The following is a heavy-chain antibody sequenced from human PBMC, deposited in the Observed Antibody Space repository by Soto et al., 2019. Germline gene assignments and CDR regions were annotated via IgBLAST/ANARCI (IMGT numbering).Heavy chain of an antibody. CDR3: ARHGYSSSWYMYYYYYYGMDV. V-gene: IGHV4-39*01. CDR1: GGSISSSSYY. Sequence: PSETLSLTCTVSGGSISSSSYYWGWIRQPPGKGLEWIGSIYYSGSTYYNPSLKSRVTISVDTSKNQFSLKLSSVTAADTAVYYCARHGYSSSWYMYYYYYYGMDVWGQGTTVT. J-gene: IGHJ6*02. D-gene: IGHD6-13*01. CDR2: IYYSGST.